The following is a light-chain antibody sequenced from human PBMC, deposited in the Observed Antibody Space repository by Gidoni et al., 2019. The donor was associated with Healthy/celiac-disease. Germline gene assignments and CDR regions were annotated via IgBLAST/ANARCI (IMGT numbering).Light chain of an antibody. CDR1: SSNIGNNY. V-gene: IGLV1-51*02. J-gene: IGLJ2*01. CDR3: GTWDSSLSAVV. CDR2: ESD. Sequence: QSVLTQPPSVSAAPRQKVTISCSGSSSNIGNNYVSWYQQPPGPAPKLLIYESDKRPSGIPDRFSGSKSGTSATLGITGLQTGDEADYYCGTWDSSLSAVVFGGGTKLTVL.